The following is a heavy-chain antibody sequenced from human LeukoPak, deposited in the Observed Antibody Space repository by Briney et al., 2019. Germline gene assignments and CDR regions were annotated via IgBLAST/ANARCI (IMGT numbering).Heavy chain of an antibody. Sequence: GGSLRLSCAASGFTFNNYGMNWVRRAPGKGLEWLSAISGNAAITYYADSVKGRFFISRDNFRNTLYLEMSSLRADDAAAYYCAKSRLTTAVTEAFDSWGQGTLVIVSS. V-gene: IGHV3-23*01. CDR3: AKSRLTTAVTEAFDS. CDR1: GFTFNNYG. J-gene: IGHJ4*02. CDR2: ISGNAAIT. D-gene: IGHD4-17*01.